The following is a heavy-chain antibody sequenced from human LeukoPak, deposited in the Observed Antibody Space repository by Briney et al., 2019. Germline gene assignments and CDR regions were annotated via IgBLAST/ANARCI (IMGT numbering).Heavy chain of an antibody. CDR1: GGTFSNIV. D-gene: IGHD1-26*01. V-gene: IGHV1-69*06. J-gene: IGHJ3*01. CDR2: IIAIFGTT. CDR3: ARIVGSTGGES. Sequence: SVKVSCKASGGTFSNIVISWVRQAPGQGLEWMGGIIAIFGTTNYSQKFQGRVTITADKSTRTVYMEMRSLRSEDTAVYYCARIVGSTGGESWGQGTMVTVSS.